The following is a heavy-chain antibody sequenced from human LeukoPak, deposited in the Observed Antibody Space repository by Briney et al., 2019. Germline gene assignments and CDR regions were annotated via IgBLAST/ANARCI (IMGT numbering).Heavy chain of an antibody. V-gene: IGHV4-34*01. CDR2: INHSGST. CDR1: GGSFSGYY. CDR3: ASPSSGWLNRFDY. J-gene: IGHJ4*02. D-gene: IGHD6-19*01. Sequence: SETLSLTCVVYGGSFSGYYWSWIRQPPGKGLEWIGEINHSGSTNYNPSLKSRLTISVDTSKNQFSLKLSSVTAADTAVYYCASPSSGWLNRFDYWGQGTLVTVSS.